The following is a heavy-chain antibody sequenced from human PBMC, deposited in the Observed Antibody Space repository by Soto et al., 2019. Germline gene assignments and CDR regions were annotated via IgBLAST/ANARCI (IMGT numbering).Heavy chain of an antibody. CDR3: ARGTDTWFFAL. CDR1: GASIGSGDYY. D-gene: IGHD3-9*01. Sequence: PSETLSLTCTVSGASIGSGDYYWSWIRQHPGKGLEWIGYIYYSGNMYYKSSLKSRLTFSVDTSKNHFSLKLTSVTAADTAVYYCARGTDTWFFALWGRGTLVTVSS. V-gene: IGHV4-31*02. CDR2: IYYSGNM. J-gene: IGHJ2*01.